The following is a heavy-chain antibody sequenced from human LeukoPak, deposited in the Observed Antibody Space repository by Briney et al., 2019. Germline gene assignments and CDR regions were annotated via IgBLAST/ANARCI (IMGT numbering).Heavy chain of an antibody. D-gene: IGHD7-27*01. V-gene: IGHV3-48*04. Sequence: GGSLRLSCAASGFTFSTYGIHWVRQAPGKGLEWVSNIRGSGEGLGSGVYYADSVKGRFTISRDNAKNSLYLQMNSLSAEDTAFYYCARDLNWGFDYWGQGALVAVSS. J-gene: IGHJ4*02. CDR3: ARDLNWGFDY. CDR2: IRGSGEGLGSGV. CDR1: GFTFSTYG.